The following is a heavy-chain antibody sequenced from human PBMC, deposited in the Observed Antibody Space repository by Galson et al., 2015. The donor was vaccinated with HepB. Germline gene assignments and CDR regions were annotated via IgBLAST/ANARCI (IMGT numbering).Heavy chain of an antibody. V-gene: IGHV1-69*13. Sequence: SVKVSCKASGDTFRTYAFSWVRQVPGQGLEWMGRIVPIFGTADYPQKFQGRLTITADESTSTVYMELSSLTSEDSAVYYCANDYSDTSAFFIWGQGTLFTVSS. D-gene: IGHD3-16*01. CDR1: GDTFRTYA. J-gene: IGHJ4*02. CDR3: ANDYSDTSAFFI. CDR2: IVPIFGTA.